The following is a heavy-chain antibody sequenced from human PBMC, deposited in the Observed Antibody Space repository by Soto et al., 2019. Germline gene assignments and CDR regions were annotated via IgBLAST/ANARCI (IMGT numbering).Heavy chain of an antibody. V-gene: IGHV3-23*04. Sequence: EVQLVESGGGLVQPGGSLRLSCAASGFIFDSFALSWVRQAPGKGLEWVSGIGGSGGRTYYADSVKGRFTISRDNSKNTLYLQMSSLSAEDTAIYYCAKDRAFWFGEGGCFDPWGQGTLVTVAS. CDR2: IGGSGGRT. J-gene: IGHJ5*02. CDR3: AKDRAFWFGEGGCFDP. D-gene: IGHD3-10*01. CDR1: GFIFDSFA.